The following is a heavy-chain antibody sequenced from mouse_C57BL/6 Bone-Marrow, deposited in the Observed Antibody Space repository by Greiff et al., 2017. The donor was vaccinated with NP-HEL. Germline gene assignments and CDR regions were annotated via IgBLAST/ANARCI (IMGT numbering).Heavy chain of an antibody. CDR1: GYTFTSYW. J-gene: IGHJ1*03. D-gene: IGHD1-1*02. V-gene: IGHV1-5*01. CDR3: TGGYWYFDV. CDR2: SYPGNSDT. Sequence: EVQLQQSGTVLARPGASVKMSCKTSGYTFTSYWMHWVKQRPGQGLEWIGASYPGNSDTSYNQKFKGKAKLTAVTSASTAYMELSSLTNEDSAVYYCTGGYWYFDVWGTGTTVTVSS.